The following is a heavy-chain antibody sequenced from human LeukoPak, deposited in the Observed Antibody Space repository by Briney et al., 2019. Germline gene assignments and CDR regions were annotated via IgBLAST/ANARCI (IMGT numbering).Heavy chain of an antibody. CDR2: PNGNSGST. Sequence: GVSLRLSSAGSGFTFSCYDMSWHRQAPGHGLMGCSSPNGNSGSTYYADSVKGPFTSARDNSKNTVYLQMNSLRAEDTAVYYCAKVSAWAMVGATYFDYWGQGTLVTVSS. CDR3: AKVSAWAMVGATYFDY. J-gene: IGHJ4*02. D-gene: IGHD1-26*01. V-gene: IGHV3-23*01. CDR1: GFTFSCYD.